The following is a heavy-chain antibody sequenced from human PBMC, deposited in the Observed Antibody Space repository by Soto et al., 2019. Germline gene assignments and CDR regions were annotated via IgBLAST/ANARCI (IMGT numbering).Heavy chain of an antibody. Sequence: QVQLVQSGAEMKKPGSSVKVSCQSSGGTFNTYAMNWVRQAPGQGPEWMGDISPMFGAANYAPKSQGRVTITADESTGTSYMQLSSLTSEGTALYFCAREVQVHTPAFVYWGQGTRVTVSS. CDR1: GGTFNTYA. CDR3: AREVQVHTPAFVY. J-gene: IGHJ4*02. V-gene: IGHV1-69*19. D-gene: IGHD3-10*01. CDR2: ISPMFGAA.